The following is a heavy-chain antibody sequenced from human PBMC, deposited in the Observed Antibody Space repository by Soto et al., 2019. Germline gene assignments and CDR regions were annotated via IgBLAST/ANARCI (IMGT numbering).Heavy chain of an antibody. CDR1: GYTFTGYY. V-gene: IGHV1-2*02. J-gene: IGHJ6*02. D-gene: IGHD3-3*01. CDR3: ARGPQPYYDFWSGYLRDYYGMDV. CDR2: INPNSGGT. Sequence: ASVKVSCKASGYTFTGYYMHWVRQAPGQGLEWMGWINPNSGGTNYAQKFQGRVTMTRDTSISTAYMELSRLRSDDTAVYYCARGPQPYYDFWSGYLRDYYGMDVWGQGTTVTV.